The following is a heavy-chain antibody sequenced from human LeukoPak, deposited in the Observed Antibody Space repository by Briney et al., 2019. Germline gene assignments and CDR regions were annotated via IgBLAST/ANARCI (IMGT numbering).Heavy chain of an antibody. CDR3: ARGLGSSWYMRYYYYYYMDV. Sequence: ASVKVSCKASGYTFTSYDINWVRQATGQGLEWMGWMNPNSGNTGYAQKFQGRVTITRNTSISTAYMELSSLRSEDTAVYYCARGLGSSWYMRYYYYYYMDVWGKGTTVTVSS. CDR2: MNPNSGNT. CDR1: GYTFTSYD. V-gene: IGHV1-8*03. D-gene: IGHD6-13*01. J-gene: IGHJ6*03.